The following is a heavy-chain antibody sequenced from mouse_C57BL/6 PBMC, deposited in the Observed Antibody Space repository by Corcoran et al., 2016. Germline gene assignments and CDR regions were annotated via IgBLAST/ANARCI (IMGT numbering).Heavy chain of an antibody. V-gene: IGHV9-3*01. J-gene: IGHJ4*01. CDR3: ARSDYYGSSYLNYAMDY. Sequence: QIQLVESGPELRKPGETVKISCKASGYTFTTYGMSWVKQAPGKGLKWMGWINTYSGVPTYADDFKGRFAFSLETSASTAYLQINNLKNEDTATYCCARSDYYGSSYLNYAMDYWGQGTSVTVSS. CDR2: INTYSGVP. CDR1: GYTFTTYG. D-gene: IGHD1-1*01.